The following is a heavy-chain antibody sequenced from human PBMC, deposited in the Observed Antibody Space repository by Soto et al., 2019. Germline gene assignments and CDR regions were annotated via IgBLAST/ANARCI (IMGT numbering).Heavy chain of an antibody. CDR2: IIPILGIA. D-gene: IGHD3-3*01. CDR3: ARPYSVLRFLEWSPMDV. Sequence: SLKVSCKASGGTFSSYTISWVRQAPGQGLEWMGRIIPILGIANYAQKFQGRVTITADKSTSTAYMELSSLRSEDTAVYYCARPYSVLRFLEWSPMDVWGKGTTVTVSS. CDR1: GGTFSSYT. J-gene: IGHJ6*03. V-gene: IGHV1-69*02.